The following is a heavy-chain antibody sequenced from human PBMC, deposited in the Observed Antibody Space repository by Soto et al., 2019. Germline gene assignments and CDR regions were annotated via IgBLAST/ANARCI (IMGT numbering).Heavy chain of an antibody. V-gene: IGHV1-8*01. CDR1: GYTFTSYD. Sequence: ASVKVSCKASGYTFTSYDINWVRQATGQGLEWMGWMNPNSGNTGYAQKLQGRVTMTTDTSTSTAYMELRGLRSDDTAVYYCARLYYYDTRGYYYVEDYWGQGTLVTVSS. CDR3: ARLYYYDTRGYYYVEDY. J-gene: IGHJ4*02. CDR2: MNPNSGNT. D-gene: IGHD3-22*01.